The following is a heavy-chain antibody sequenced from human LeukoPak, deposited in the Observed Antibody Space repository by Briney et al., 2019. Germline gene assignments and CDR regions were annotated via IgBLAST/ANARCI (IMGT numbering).Heavy chain of an antibody. CDR3: ARDPGTTGTTFYFRH. D-gene: IGHD1-1*01. J-gene: IGHJ1*01. CDR1: GYTFTGYY. Sequence: ASVKVSCKASGYTFTGYYMHWVRQAPGQGVEWMGWINPNSGGTNYAQKFQGRVTITRDTSISPAYLELSRLRSDDTAVYYCARDPGTTGTTFYFRHWGQGTLVTVSS. V-gene: IGHV1-2*02. CDR2: INPNSGGT.